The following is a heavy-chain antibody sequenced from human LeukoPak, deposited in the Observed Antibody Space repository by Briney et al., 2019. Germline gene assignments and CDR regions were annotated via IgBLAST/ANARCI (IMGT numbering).Heavy chain of an antibody. CDR2: IYYSGST. CDR3: ARWRYYYYGMDV. Sequence: PSETLSLTCTVSGGSISSYYWSWIRQPPGKGLEWIGYIYYSGSTNYNPSLKSRVTISVDTSKNQFSLKLSSVTAADTAVYYCARWRYYYYGMDVWGQGTTVTVSS. V-gene: IGHV4-59*08. D-gene: IGHD5-12*01. J-gene: IGHJ6*02. CDR1: GGSISSYY.